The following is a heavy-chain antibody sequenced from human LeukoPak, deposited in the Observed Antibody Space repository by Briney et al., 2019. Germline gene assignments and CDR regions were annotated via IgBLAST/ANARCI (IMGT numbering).Heavy chain of an antibody. J-gene: IGHJ4*02. CDR2: IGVFNGNR. Sequence: ASVKVSCKASGGTFSSYAISWVRQAPGQGLEWIGWIGVFNGNRNCAKSVQGRITLTADTSTNTTYMELRSLTSDDTAVYFCGRDWDWHVQFWGQGTLITVSS. D-gene: IGHD1-26*01. V-gene: IGHV1-18*01. CDR1: GGTFSSYA. CDR3: GRDWDWHVQF.